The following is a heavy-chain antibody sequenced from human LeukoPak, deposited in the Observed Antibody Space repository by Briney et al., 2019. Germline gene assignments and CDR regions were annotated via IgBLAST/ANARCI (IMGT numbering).Heavy chain of an antibody. CDR2: INHSGST. J-gene: IGHJ5*02. V-gene: IGHV4-34*01. Sequence: SETLSFTCAVYGGSLSGYYWSWIRQPPGKGLEWIGEINHSGSTNYNPSLKSRVTIAVDTSKNQFSLKLSSVTAADTAVYYCAREWRYCSSTSCPRNWFDPWGQGTLVTVSS. CDR1: GGSLSGYY. D-gene: IGHD2-2*01. CDR3: AREWRYCSSTSCPRNWFDP.